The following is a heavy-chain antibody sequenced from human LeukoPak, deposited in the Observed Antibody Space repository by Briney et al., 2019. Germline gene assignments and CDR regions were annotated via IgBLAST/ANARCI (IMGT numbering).Heavy chain of an antibody. CDR2: INPNSGGT. J-gene: IGHJ4*02. Sequence: ASVKVSCTASGYTFTGYYMHWVRQAPGQGLEWMGWINPNSGGTNYAQKFQGWVTMTRDTSISTAYMELSRLRSDDTAVYYCARGLLWFGEPTLDYWGQGTLVTVSP. V-gene: IGHV1-2*04. CDR1: GYTFTGYY. D-gene: IGHD3-10*01. CDR3: ARGLLWFGEPTLDY.